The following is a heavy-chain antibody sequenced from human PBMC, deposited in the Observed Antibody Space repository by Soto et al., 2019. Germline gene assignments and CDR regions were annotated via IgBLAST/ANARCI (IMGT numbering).Heavy chain of an antibody. D-gene: IGHD6-19*01. Sequence: EVALLESGGDLVQPGGSLRLSCEVSGVAFSFYSMSWVRQAPGKGLEWVASISGNGATTYYAASGKGRFTFSRDNSKNTVHLQMNSLRGEDTAVYYCAKDRGGFTSGWEFFDFWGQGTLVTVSS. CDR3: AKDRGGFTSGWEFFDF. CDR1: GVAFSFYS. CDR2: ISGNGATT. J-gene: IGHJ4*02. V-gene: IGHV3-23*01.